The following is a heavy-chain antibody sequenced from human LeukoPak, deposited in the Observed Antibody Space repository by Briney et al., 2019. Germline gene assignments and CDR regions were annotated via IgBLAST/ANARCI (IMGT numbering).Heavy chain of an antibody. CDR3: ARDYERVYYYYYGMDV. D-gene: IGHD3-16*01. CDR2: IYHSGST. CDR1: GYSISSGYY. J-gene: IGHJ6*04. Sequence: PSETLSLTCAVSGYSISSGYYWGWIRQPPGKGLEWIGSIYHSGSTYYNPSLKSRVTISVDTSKNQSSLKLSSVTAADTAVYYCARDYERVYYYYYGMDVWGKGTTVTVSS. V-gene: IGHV4-38-2*02.